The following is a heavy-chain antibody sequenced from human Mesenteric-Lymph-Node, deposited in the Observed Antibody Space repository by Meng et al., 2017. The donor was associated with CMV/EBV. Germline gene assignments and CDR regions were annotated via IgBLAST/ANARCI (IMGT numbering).Heavy chain of an antibody. V-gene: IGHV1-18*01. D-gene: IGHD2-21*02. Sequence: ASVKVSCKASDYTFSNYGISWVRQAPGQGLEWMGWISGYNVNTNYAQKFQGRVTMTTDTSTSTAYMELRSLGSDDTAVYYCARDLGVVVVTGGRGMDVWGQGTTVTVSS. CDR1: DYTFSNYG. CDR2: ISGYNVNT. CDR3: ARDLGVVVVTGGRGMDV. J-gene: IGHJ6*02.